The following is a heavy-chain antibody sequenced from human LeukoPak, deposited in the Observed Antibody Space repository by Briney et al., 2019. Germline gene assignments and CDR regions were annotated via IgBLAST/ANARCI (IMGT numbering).Heavy chain of an antibody. CDR3: ARDKVVRYQPFDY. CDR2: ISAYNGNT. V-gene: IGHV1-18*01. Sequence: ASVKVSCKASRYTLTSYGISTVRQAPGQGLERMGLISAYNGNTNYAQKLQGRVTMTTDTATSTAYMYLRSLRSDDTAVYYCARDKVVRYQPFDYWGQGTLVTVSS. D-gene: IGHD2-2*01. J-gene: IGHJ4*02. CDR1: RYTLTSYG.